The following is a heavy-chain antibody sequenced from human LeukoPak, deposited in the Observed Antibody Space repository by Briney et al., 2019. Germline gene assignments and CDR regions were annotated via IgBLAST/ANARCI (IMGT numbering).Heavy chain of an antibody. CDR2: ISSSSSTI. D-gene: IGHD3-22*01. Sequence: QPGGSLRLSCAASGFTFSSYEMNWVRQAPGKGLEWVSYISSSSSTIYYADSVKGRFTISRDNAKNSLYLQMNSLRAEDTAVYYCARWLQEYYYYYYMDVWGKGTTVTVSS. V-gene: IGHV3-48*01. CDR3: ARWLQEYYYYYYMDV. CDR1: GFTFSSYE. J-gene: IGHJ6*03.